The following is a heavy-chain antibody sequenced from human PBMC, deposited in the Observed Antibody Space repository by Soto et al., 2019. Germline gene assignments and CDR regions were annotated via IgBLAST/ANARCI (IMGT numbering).Heavy chain of an antibody. CDR1: GGSISSGGYS. V-gene: IGHV4-30-2*01. D-gene: IGHD2-2*01. CDR2: IYHSGST. Sequence: SETLSLTCAVSGGSISSGGYSWSWIRQPPGKGLEWIGYIYHSGSTYYNPSLKSRVTISVDRSKNQFSLKLSSVTAADMAVYYCARGEDVVVPAATWFDPWGQGTLVTVSS. J-gene: IGHJ5*02. CDR3: ARGEDVVVPAATWFDP.